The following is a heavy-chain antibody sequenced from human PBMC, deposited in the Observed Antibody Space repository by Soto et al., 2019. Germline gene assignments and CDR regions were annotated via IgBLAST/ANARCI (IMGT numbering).Heavy chain of an antibody. V-gene: IGHV1-24*01. CDR2: FDPEDGET. Sequence: ASVKVSCKVSGYTLTELSMHWVRQAPGKGLEWMGGFDPEDGETIYAQKLQGRVTMTEDTSTDTAYMELSSLRSEDTAEYYCATVSLFYYDSSGYPYYYYYGMDVWGQGTTVTVSS. CDR3: ATVSLFYYDSSGYPYYYYYGMDV. CDR1: GYTLTELS. J-gene: IGHJ6*02. D-gene: IGHD3-22*01.